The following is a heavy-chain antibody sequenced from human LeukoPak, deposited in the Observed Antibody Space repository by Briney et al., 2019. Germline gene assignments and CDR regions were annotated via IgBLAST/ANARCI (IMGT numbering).Heavy chain of an antibody. CDR1: GYTFTNYD. CDR3: AKKAAASAADY. J-gene: IGHJ4*02. D-gene: IGHD6-13*01. Sequence: ASVKVSCKASGYTFTNYDINWVRQATGQGLEWMGWRNPNSGRTGFAQKFQGRLTMTADTSISTAYMELSSLTSDDTAVYYCAKKAAASAADYWGQGTLVTVSS. V-gene: IGHV1-8*01. CDR2: RNPNSGRT.